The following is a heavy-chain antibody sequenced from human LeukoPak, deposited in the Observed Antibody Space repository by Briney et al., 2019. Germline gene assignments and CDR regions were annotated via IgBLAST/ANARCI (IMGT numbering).Heavy chain of an antibody. CDR2: IYPRDGST. CDR3: ARDQEAFDY. V-gene: IGHV1-46*01. J-gene: IGHJ4*02. Sequence: ASVKLSYKPSGYSFTSNYIHWLRQAPGQGLRWMGMIYPRDGSTSYAQKFQGRVTVTRDTSTSTVHMRLSGLRSEDTAVYYCARDQEAFDYWGQGTLVTVSS. CDR1: GYSFTSNY.